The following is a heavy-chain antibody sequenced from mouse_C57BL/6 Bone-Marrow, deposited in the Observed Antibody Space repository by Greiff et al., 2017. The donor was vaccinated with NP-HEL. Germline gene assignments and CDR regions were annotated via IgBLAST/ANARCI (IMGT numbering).Heavy chain of an antibody. Sequence: EVKLVESGGDLVKPGGSLKLSCAASGFTFSSYGMSWVRQTPDKRLEWVATISSGGSYTYYPDSVKGRFTISRDNANNTLYLQMSSLKSEDTAMYYCAARDWYFDVWGTGTTVTVSS. CDR1: GFTFSSYG. CDR3: AARDWYFDV. CDR2: ISSGGSYT. J-gene: IGHJ1*03. V-gene: IGHV5-6*01.